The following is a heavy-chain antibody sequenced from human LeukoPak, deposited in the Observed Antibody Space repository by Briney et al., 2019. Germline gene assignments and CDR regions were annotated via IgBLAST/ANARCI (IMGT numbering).Heavy chain of an antibody. J-gene: IGHJ5*02. V-gene: IGHV4-59*01. CDR1: GGSISSYY. CDR2: IYYSGST. D-gene: IGHD6-13*01. Sequence: SETLSLTCTVSGGSISSYYWSWVRQPPGRGLEWIGYIYYSGSTNYNPSLKSRVTISVDTSKNQFSLKLSSVTAADTAVYYCARESSSSWYGNWFDPWGQGTLVTVSS. CDR3: ARESSSSWYGNWFDP.